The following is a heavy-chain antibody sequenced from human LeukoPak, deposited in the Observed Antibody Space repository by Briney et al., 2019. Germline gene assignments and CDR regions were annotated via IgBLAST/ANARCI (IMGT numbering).Heavy chain of an antibody. CDR1: GFTFSDYY. CDR2: ISSSGSTI. J-gene: IGHJ4*02. CDR3: ARDAYYYDSSGYYPY. V-gene: IGHV3-11*01. Sequence: GGSLRLSCAASGFTFSDYYMSWIRQAPGKGLEWVSYISSSGSTIYYADSVKRRFTISRDNAKNSLYLQMNSLRAEDTAVYYCARDAYYYDSSGYYPYWGQGTLVTVSS. D-gene: IGHD3-22*01.